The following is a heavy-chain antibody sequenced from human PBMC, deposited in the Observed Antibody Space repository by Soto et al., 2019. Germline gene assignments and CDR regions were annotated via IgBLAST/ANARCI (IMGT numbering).Heavy chain of an antibody. CDR2: SSGSGGST. J-gene: IGHJ4*02. CDR3: AKVHPTCRSSGLYFDY. D-gene: IGHD6-19*01. Sequence: EVQLLESGGGLVQPGGSLRLSCAASGFTFSSYAMSWVRQAPGKGLEWVSASSGSGGSTYYADSVKGRFTISRDNSKNTLYLQMNSLRAEETAVYYCAKVHPTCRSSGLYFDYWGQGTLVTVSS. V-gene: IGHV3-23*01. CDR1: GFTFSSYA.